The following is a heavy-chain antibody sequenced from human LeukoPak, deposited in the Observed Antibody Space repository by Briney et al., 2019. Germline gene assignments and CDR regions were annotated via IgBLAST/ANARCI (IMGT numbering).Heavy chain of an antibody. CDR2: IIPILGIA. J-gene: IGHJ4*02. Sequence: ASVKVSCKASGGTFSSYAISWVRQAPGQGLEWMGRIIPILGIANYAQKFQGRVTITADKSTSTAYMELSSLRSEDTAVYYCARAGSDCSGGSCYADYWGQGTLVTVSS. CDR3: ARAGSDCSGGSCYADY. D-gene: IGHD2-15*01. CDR1: GGTFSSYA. V-gene: IGHV1-69*04.